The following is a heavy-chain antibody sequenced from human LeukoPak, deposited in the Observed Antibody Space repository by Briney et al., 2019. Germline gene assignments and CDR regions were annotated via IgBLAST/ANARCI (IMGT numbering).Heavy chain of an antibody. D-gene: IGHD3-16*01. CDR3: ARPGEGGYGEYFQH. CDR1: GGTLSSYA. CDR2: IIPILGIA. V-gene: IGHV1-69*04. Sequence: SVKVSCKASGGTLSSYAISWVRQAPGQGLEWMGRIIPILGIANYAQKFQGRVTITADKSTSTAYMELSSLRSEDTAVYYCARPGEGGYGEYFQHWGQGTLVTVSS. J-gene: IGHJ1*01.